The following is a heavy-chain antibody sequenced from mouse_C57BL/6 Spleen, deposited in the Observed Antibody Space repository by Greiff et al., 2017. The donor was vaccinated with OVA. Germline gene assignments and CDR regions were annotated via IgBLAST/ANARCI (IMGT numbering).Heavy chain of an antibody. CDR1: GYTFTSYW. CDR3: ARRGYGSSWFAY. J-gene: IGHJ3*01. V-gene: IGHV1-61*01. D-gene: IGHD1-1*01. CDR2: IYPSDSET. Sequence: QVQLQQPGAELVRPGSSVKLSCKASGYTFTSYWMDWVKQRPGHGLEWIGNIYPSDSETHYNQKFKEKATLPVDKSSSTDYMQLSSLTSEDSSVYYCARRGYGSSWFAYWGQGTLVTVSA.